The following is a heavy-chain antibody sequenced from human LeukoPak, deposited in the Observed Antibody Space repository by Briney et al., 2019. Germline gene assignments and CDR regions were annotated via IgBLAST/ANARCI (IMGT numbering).Heavy chain of an antibody. CDR3: TRDEGYCGGDCPPVGYYYGMDV. CDR2: IRSKAYGGTT. Sequence: GGSLRLSCTASGFTFGDYAMSWFRQAPGKGLEWVGFIRSKAYGGTTEYAASVKGRFTISRDDSKSIAYLQMNSLKTEDTAVYYCTRDEGYCGGDCPPVGYYYGMDVWGQGTTVTVSS. D-gene: IGHD2-21*02. V-gene: IGHV3-49*03. J-gene: IGHJ6*02. CDR1: GFTFGDYA.